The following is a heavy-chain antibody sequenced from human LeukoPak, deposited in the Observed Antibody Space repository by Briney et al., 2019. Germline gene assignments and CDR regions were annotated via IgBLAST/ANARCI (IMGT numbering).Heavy chain of an antibody. J-gene: IGHJ4*02. CDR2: ISGTGSTI. Sequence: PSGTLSLTCAVSGDSTSSSYWWTWVRQSPGKGLEWLSYISGTGSTIDYADSVKGRFTISRDNAKNSLYLQMNSLRAEDTAVYYCARTYSSGPWYWGQGTLVTVSS. V-gene: IGHV3-48*01. D-gene: IGHD6-19*01. CDR3: ARTYSSGPWY. CDR1: GDSTSSSYW.